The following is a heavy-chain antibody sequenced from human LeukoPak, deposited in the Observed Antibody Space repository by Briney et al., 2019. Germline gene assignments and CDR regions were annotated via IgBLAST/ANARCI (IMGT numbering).Heavy chain of an antibody. CDR1: GGSISSSSYY. V-gene: IGHV4-39*01. J-gene: IGHJ4*02. CDR2: IYYSGST. D-gene: IGHD3-22*01. CDR3: ARQGNYYDSSGYYYRGFDY. Sequence: PSETLSLTCTVSGGSISSSSYYWGWIRQPPGKGLEWIGSIYYSGSTYYNPSLKSRVTISVDTSKNQFSLKLSSVTAADTAVYYCARQGNYYDSSGYYYRGFDYWGQGTLVTVSS.